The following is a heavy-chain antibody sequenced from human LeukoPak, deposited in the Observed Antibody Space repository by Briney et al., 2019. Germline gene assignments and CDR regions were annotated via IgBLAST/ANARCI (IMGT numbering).Heavy chain of an antibody. J-gene: IGHJ4*02. CDR2: ISASGIGT. V-gene: IGHV3-23*01. CDR3: ANLRGSGSSYFDS. CDR1: GFTFSTYV. D-gene: IGHD3-10*01. Sequence: GGSLRLSCAASGFTFSTYVMSWVRQAPGTGLEWVSTISASGIGTYYADSVKGRFTVSRDNSKNTLYLQMNSLRAEDTAVYFCANLRGSGSSYFDSWGQGTLVTVSS.